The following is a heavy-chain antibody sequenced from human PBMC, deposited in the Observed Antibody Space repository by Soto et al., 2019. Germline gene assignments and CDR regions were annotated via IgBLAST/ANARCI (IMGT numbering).Heavy chain of an antibody. CDR3: ALQSTEGIAVAGSEVRYFDY. D-gene: IGHD6-19*01. J-gene: IGHJ4*02. V-gene: IGHV3-66*01. CDR2: IYSGGST. Sequence: GGSLRLSCAASGFTVSSNYMSWVRQAPGKGLEWVSVIYSGGSTYYADSVKGKFTISRDNSKNTLYLQMNSLRAEDTAVYYCALQSTEGIAVAGSEVRYFDYWGQGTLVTVSS. CDR1: GFTVSSNY.